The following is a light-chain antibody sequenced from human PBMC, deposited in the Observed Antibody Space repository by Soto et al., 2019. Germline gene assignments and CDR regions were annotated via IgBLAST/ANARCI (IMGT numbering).Light chain of an antibody. CDR2: TAS. V-gene: IGKV1-39*01. CDR3: QQSYSTPLT. CDR1: QSISNY. Sequence: DIQMTQSPSSLSASLGDRVTITFRASQSISNYLNCYQQKPGKAPKLLIYTASSLQSGVPSRFSGGRSGTDLTLTITSLQPEDFATYYCQQSYSTPLTFGGGTKVDIK. J-gene: IGKJ4*01.